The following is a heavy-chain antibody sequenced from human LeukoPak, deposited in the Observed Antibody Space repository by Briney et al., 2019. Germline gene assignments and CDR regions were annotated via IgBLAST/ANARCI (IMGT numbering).Heavy chain of an antibody. V-gene: IGHV4-39*01. CDR1: GGSISSSSYY. CDR2: IYYSGST. J-gene: IGHJ4*02. CDR3: AKLWFGEFYEGYYFDY. Sequence: SETLSLTCTVSGGSISSSSYYWGWIRQPPGKGLEWIGSIYYSGSTYYNPSLKSRVTISVDTSKNQFSLKLSSVTAADTAVYYCAKLWFGEFYEGYYFDYWGQGTLVTVSS. D-gene: IGHD3-10*01.